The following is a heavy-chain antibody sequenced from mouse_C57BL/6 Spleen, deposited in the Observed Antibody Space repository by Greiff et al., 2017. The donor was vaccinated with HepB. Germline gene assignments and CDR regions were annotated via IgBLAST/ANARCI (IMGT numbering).Heavy chain of an antibody. V-gene: IGHV1-81*01. D-gene: IGHD1-1*01. CDR3: ARVDGSTPFDY. CDR1: GYTFTSYG. CDR2: IYPRSGNT. J-gene: IGHJ2*01. Sequence: QVQLKQSGAELARPGASVKLSCKASGYTFTSYGISWVKQRTGQGLEWIGEIYPRSGNTYYNEKFKGKATLTADKSSSTAYMELRSLTSEDSAVYFCARVDGSTPFDYWGQGTTLTVSP.